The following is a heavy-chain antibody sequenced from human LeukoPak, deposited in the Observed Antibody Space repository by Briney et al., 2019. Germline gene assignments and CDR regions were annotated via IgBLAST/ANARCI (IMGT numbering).Heavy chain of an antibody. J-gene: IGHJ3*02. Sequence: GGSLRLSCEASGFTFSSYWMGWVRQAPGKGLEWVANIKQDGSEKYYVDSVKGRFTISRDNAKNSLYLQMNSLRAEDTAVYYCARGDAFDIWGQGTMVTVSS. CDR1: GFTFSSYW. CDR3: ARGDAFDI. V-gene: IGHV3-7*01. CDR2: IKQDGSEK.